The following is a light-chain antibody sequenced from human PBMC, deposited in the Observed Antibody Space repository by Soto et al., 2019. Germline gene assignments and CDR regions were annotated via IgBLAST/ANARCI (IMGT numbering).Light chain of an antibody. J-gene: IGKJ2*01. CDR1: QSVSSSY. V-gene: IGKV3-20*01. CDR2: GAS. CDR3: QQYGRSRIYT. Sequence: EIVLTQSPGTLSLSPGERATLSCRASQSVSSSYLAWYQQKPGQAPRLLIYGASSRATGIPDRFSGSGPGADVTLTISRLEPEDFAGCYCQQYGRSRIYTFGQGTKLEMK.